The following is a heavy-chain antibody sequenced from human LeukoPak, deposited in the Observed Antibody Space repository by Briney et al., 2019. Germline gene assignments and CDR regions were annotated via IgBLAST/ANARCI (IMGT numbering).Heavy chain of an antibody. J-gene: IGHJ4*02. CDR1: GGSISNYY. D-gene: IGHD3-16*01. CDR2: IYYSGST. Sequence: SETLSLTCTVSGGSISNYYWSWIRQPPGKGLEWIGYIYYSGSTNYNPSLKSRVTISVDTSKNQFSLKLSSVTAADTAVYHCAREGGGFDYWGQGTLVTVSS. V-gene: IGHV4-59*12. CDR3: AREGGGFDY.